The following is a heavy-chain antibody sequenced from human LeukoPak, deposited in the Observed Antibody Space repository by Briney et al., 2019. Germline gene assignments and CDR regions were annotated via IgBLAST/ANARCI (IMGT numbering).Heavy chain of an antibody. J-gene: IGHJ5*02. V-gene: IGHV4-61*02. D-gene: IGHD3-16*01. Sequence: PSQTLSLTCAVSGGSISSGGYSWSWIRQLAGKGLEWIGRIYTSGSTNYNPSLKSRVTISVDTSKNQFSLKLSSVTAADTAVYYCAREALQGGPYWFDPWGQGTLVTVSS. CDR2: IYTSGST. CDR3: AREALQGGPYWFDP. CDR1: GGSISSGGYS.